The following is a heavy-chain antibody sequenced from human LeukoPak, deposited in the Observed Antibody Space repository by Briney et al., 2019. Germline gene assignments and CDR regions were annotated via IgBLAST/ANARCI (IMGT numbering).Heavy chain of an antibody. V-gene: IGHV1-2*02. CDR3: VRDDGRSSVNAFDV. Sequence: GASVKVSCKASGYSFTAYYIHWVRLAPGQGHEWMGWNNANNGDTSYAQKFQGRVTMTRDTSINTGYMELRGLTSDDTAVYFCVRDDGRSSVNAFDVWGQGTPVTVSS. J-gene: IGHJ3*01. CDR1: GYSFTAYY. CDR2: NNANNGDT. D-gene: IGHD6-6*01.